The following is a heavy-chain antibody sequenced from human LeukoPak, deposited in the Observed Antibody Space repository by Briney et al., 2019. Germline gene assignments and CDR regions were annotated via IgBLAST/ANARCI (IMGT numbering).Heavy chain of an antibody. CDR3: ARGPTGGSKSSYHDP. D-gene: IGHD2-2*01. V-gene: IGHV4-39*07. CDR2: IYYSGST. CDR1: GGSISSSSYY. J-gene: IGHJ5*02. Sequence: SETLSLTCTVSGGSISSSSYYWGWIRQPPGKGLEWIGSIYYSGSTCYNPSLKSRVTISVDTSKNQFSLKPSSVTAADTAVYYCARGPTGGSKSSYHDPWGQGTLVTVSS.